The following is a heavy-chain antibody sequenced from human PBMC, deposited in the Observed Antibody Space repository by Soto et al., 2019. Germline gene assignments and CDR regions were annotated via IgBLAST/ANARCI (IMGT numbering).Heavy chain of an antibody. Sequence: EVQLVESGGGLVKPGGSLRLSCAASGFTFSNAWMSWVRQAPGKGLEWVGRIKSKTDGETTDYAAPVKGIFTISRDDSNNTLYVLRNSLKADGTTVYDCATTDGSGGWGQGTLFSVAS. CDR2: IKSKTDGETT. CDR3: ATTDGSGG. D-gene: IGHD3-10*01. J-gene: IGHJ4*02. CDR1: GFTFSNAW. V-gene: IGHV3-15*01.